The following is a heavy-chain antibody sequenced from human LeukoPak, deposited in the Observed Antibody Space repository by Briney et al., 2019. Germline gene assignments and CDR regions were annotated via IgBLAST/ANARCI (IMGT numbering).Heavy chain of an antibody. CDR1: GFTFDDYG. CDR2: INWSGGST. J-gene: IGHJ4*02. D-gene: IGHD1-26*01. Sequence: GSLRLSCAASGFTFDDYGMSWVRQAPGKGLEWVSGINWSGGSTGYADSVKGRLTISRDNAKNSLYLEMNSLRAEDTALYYCATESRSYSGSPGDYWGQGTLVIVSS. V-gene: IGHV3-20*04. CDR3: ATESRSYSGSPGDY.